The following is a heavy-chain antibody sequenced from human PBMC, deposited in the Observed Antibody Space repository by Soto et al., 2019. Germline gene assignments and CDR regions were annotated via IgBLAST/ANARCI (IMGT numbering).Heavy chain of an antibody. Sequence: GGSLRLSCAASGFTFSSYAMHWVRQAPGKGLEWVAVISYDGSNKYYADSVKGRFTISRDNSKNTLYLQMNSLRAEDTAVYYCARDNPPYYYDSSGYFGYWGQGTLVTVSS. V-gene: IGHV3-30-3*01. CDR1: GFTFSSYA. CDR3: ARDNPPYYYDSSGYFGY. CDR2: ISYDGSNK. D-gene: IGHD3-22*01. J-gene: IGHJ4*02.